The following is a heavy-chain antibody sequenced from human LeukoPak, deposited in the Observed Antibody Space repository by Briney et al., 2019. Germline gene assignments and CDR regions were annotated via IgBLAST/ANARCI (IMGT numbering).Heavy chain of an antibody. J-gene: IGHJ4*02. CDR2: IYYSGST. Sequence: SETLSLTCTVSGGSISSYYWSWVRQPPGKGLEWIGYIYYSGSTNYNPSLQSRVTISVDTSKNQFSLKLNSVTAADTAVYYCARGSSWYGAFDSWGQGTLVTVSS. V-gene: IGHV4-59*01. CDR3: ARGSSWYGAFDS. D-gene: IGHD6-13*01. CDR1: GGSISSYY.